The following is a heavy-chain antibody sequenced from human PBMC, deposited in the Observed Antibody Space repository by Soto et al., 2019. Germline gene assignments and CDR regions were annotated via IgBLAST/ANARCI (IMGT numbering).Heavy chain of an antibody. J-gene: IGHJ4*02. CDR2: IFPDDADT. D-gene: IGHD3-16*01. V-gene: IGHV5-51*01. CDR3: ASLLDSWGEPHYFDS. CDR1: GYSFTSYW. Sequence: PGESLNISCKGSGYSFTSYWIGWVRQMPGKGLEWMGMIFPDDADTRYSPSFQGQVTISADKSTTTAYLQWRSLQASDTAMYLCASLLDSWGEPHYFDSWGQGTAVTVSS.